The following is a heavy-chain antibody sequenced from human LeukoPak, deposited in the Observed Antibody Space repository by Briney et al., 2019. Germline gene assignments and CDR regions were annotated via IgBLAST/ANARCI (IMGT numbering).Heavy chain of an antibody. CDR1: GYTFTSYY. CDR3: ARERGLVGATPAWFDP. CDR2: INPSGGST. J-gene: IGHJ5*02. D-gene: IGHD1-26*01. V-gene: IGHV1-46*01. Sequence: ASVKVSCKXSGYTFTSYYMHWVRQAPGQGLEWMGIINPSGGSTSYSQKFQGRVTMTRDTSTSTVYMELSSLRSEDTAVYYCARERGLVGATPAWFDPWGQGTLVTVSS.